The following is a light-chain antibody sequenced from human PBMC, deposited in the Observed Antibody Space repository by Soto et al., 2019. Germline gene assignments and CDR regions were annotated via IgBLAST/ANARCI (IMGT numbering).Light chain of an antibody. J-gene: IGLJ1*01. CDR1: SSDIGDYNY. CDR2: DVS. Sequence: QSALTQPASVSGSPGQSITISCTGTSSDIGDYNYVSWYQQHPGKAPTLMIYDVSNRPSGVSNRFSGSKSGNTASLTISGLQAEDEADYYCSSFRKSNPPCVFGTGTKVTVL. V-gene: IGLV2-14*01. CDR3: SSFRKSNPPCV.